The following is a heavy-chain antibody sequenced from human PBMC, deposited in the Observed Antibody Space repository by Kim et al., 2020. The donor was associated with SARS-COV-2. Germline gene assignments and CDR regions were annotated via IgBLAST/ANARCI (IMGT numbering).Heavy chain of an antibody. J-gene: IGHJ6*02. CDR3: AKFEDILTGSRSDWYYYGMDV. D-gene: IGHD3-9*01. Sequence: SVKVSCKASGGTFSSYAINWVRQAPGQGLEWMGGIIPIFGTANYAQKFQGRVTITADESTSTAYMELSSLRSEDTAVYYCAKFEDILTGSRSDWYYYGMDVWGQGTPVTVSS. CDR2: IIPIFGTA. V-gene: IGHV1-69*13. CDR1: GGTFSSYA.